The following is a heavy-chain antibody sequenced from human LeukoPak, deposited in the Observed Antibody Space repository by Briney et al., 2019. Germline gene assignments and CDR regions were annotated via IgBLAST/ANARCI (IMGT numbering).Heavy chain of an antibody. Sequence: SVKVSCKASGGTFSSYAISWVRQAPGQGLEWMGRIIPILGIANYAQKFQGRVTMTRDTSTSTVFMELSSLRSEDTAVYYCARDGYNYSVGYWGQGTLVTVSS. CDR2: IIPILGIA. D-gene: IGHD5-12*01. CDR3: ARDGYNYSVGY. J-gene: IGHJ4*02. CDR1: GGTFSSYA. V-gene: IGHV1-69*04.